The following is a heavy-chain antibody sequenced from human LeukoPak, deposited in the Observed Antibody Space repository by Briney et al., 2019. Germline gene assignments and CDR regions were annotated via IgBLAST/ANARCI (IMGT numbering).Heavy chain of an antibody. D-gene: IGHD2-2*01. CDR1: GFTFSSYS. V-gene: IGHV3-21*01. J-gene: IGHJ3*02. CDR3: AREIGDIVVVPAANDALDI. CDR2: ISSSSSYI. Sequence: GGSLRLSCAASGFTFSSYSMNWVHQAPGKGLEWVSSISSSSSYIYYADSVKGRFTISRDNAKNSLYLQMNSLRAEDTAVYYCAREIGDIVVVPAANDALDIWGQGTMVTVSS.